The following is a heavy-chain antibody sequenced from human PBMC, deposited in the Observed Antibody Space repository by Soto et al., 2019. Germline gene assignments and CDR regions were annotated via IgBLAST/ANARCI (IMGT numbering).Heavy chain of an antibody. V-gene: IGHV3-15*06. J-gene: IGHJ5*02. CDR2: IRSQKDGGAT. Sequence: EIQLVESGGGVVKPGESLTLSCAASGFTVKDAWMHWVRQAPGKGLEWVGLIRSQKDGGATHYAAPVRDRFTISRDDSRNTLYLRMNSLKIEDIAVYYCTQLYRDDPWGQGTLVTVSS. CDR3: TQLYRDDP. D-gene: IGHD3-10*01. CDR1: GFTVKDAW.